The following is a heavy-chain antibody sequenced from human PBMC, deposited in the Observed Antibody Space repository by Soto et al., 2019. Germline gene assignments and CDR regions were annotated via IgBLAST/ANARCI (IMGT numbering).Heavy chain of an antibody. V-gene: IGHV3-30-3*01. J-gene: IGHJ4*02. D-gene: IGHD3-22*01. CDR2: ISYDGSNK. Sequence: WGSLRLSCAASGFTFISYAIHFFRHSPCKGLEWVAVISYDGSNKYYADSVKGRFTISRDNSKNTLYLQMNSLRAEDTAVYYCARALSDSSGYYYDYWGQGTLVTVSS. CDR3: ARALSDSSGYYYDY. CDR1: GFTFISYA.